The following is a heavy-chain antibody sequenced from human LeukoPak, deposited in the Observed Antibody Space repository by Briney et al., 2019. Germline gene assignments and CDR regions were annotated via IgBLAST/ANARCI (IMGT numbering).Heavy chain of an antibody. J-gene: IGHJ4*02. CDR3: AKFGYNGYAYDY. D-gene: IGHD5-12*01. CDR2: INQDGSEK. V-gene: IGHV3-7*01. Sequence: GGSLRLSCATSRFTFSSYWMSWVRQAPGKGLEWVANINQDGSEKYYVDSVRGRFTISRDNAKNSLYLQMNSLRVEDTAVYYCAKFGYNGYAYDYWGQGTLVTFSS. CDR1: RFTFSSYW.